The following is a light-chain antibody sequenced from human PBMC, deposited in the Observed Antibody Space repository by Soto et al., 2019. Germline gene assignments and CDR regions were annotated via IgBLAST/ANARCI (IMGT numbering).Light chain of an antibody. CDR1: SSDVGAYDY. J-gene: IGLJ1*01. CDR2: EVS. CDR3: SSYTSSSTRV. Sequence: QSVLTQPASGSGSPGQSITISCTGTSSDVGAYDYVSWYQQHPDKAPKLLIYEVSNRPSGVSNRFSGSKSVNTATLTISGLQAEDEADYYCSSYTSSSTRVFGTGTKVTV. V-gene: IGLV2-14*03.